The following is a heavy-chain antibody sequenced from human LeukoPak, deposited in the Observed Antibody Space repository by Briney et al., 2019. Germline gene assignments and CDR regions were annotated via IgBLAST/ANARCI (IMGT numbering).Heavy chain of an antibody. J-gene: IGHJ4*02. CDR2: LSGSGGNT. V-gene: IGHV3-23*01. CDR1: GFTFSSYA. D-gene: IGHD3-22*01. Sequence: GGSLRLSCAASGFTFSSYAMSWVRQAPGKGLEWVSTLSGSGGNTYYADSVKGRVPISRDNSKNTLYLQMNSLRAEDTAVYHCAKGSYYYDSADYFDYWGQGTLVTVSS. CDR3: AKGSYYYDSADYFDY.